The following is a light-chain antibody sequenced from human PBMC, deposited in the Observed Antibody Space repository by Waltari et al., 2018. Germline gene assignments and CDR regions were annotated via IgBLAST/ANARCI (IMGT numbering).Light chain of an antibody. V-gene: IGKV3-11*01. CDR3: QQRNKWPVT. Sequence: DIVLTQSPATLSLSPGERVTLSCRASQSVANYLAWYQQKPGQAPRLLIYDVSNRATDIPARFSGSGFATDFTLTISDLKPEDIAVYYCQQRNKWPVTFGGGTKVEIK. CDR1: QSVANY. J-gene: IGKJ4*01. CDR2: DVS.